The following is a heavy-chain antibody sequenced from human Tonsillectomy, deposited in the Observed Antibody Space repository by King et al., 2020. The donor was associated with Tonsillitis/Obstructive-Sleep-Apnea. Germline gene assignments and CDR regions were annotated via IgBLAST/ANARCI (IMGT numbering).Heavy chain of an antibody. Sequence: QVQLVQSGGGVVQPGRSLRLSCAASGFTFNNYGMNWVRQAPGKGLEWVALIWFDGSNKYYVDSVKGRFTISRDNSKNTLFLQMNSLRAEDTAVYYCARARVLRGGFDPWGQGTLVTVSS. V-gene: IGHV3-33*01. J-gene: IGHJ5*02. CDR1: GFTFNNYG. CDR3: ARARVLRGGFDP. D-gene: IGHD3-10*01. CDR2: IWFDGSNK.